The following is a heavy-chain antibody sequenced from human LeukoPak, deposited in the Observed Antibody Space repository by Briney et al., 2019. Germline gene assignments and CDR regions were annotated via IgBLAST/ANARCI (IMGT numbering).Heavy chain of an antibody. Sequence: GGSLRLSCAASGLTFSGSAMSWVRQAPGKGLEWVSLISGSGNSTYYADSVKGRFTISRDNSKNTLYLQMNSLRAEDTAVYYCAKVLVLVSANRYYFNYWGQGTLVTVSS. D-gene: IGHD2-15*01. CDR2: ISGSGNST. CDR1: GLTFSGSA. CDR3: AKVLVLVSANRYYFNY. J-gene: IGHJ4*02. V-gene: IGHV3-23*01.